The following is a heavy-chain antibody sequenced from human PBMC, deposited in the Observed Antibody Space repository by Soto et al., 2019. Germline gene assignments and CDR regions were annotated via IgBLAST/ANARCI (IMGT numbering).Heavy chain of an antibody. CDR2: TSYDGSNK. D-gene: IGHD3-16*01. CDR1: GFTFRSVV. J-gene: IGHJ4*02. CDR3: ARWGTAAGLAG. V-gene: IGHV3-30*19. Sequence: QVQLVVSGGGVVQPGTSLRLSCVGSGFTFRSVVIHWVRQAPGKGLEWVALTSYDGSNKYYDDSVKGRFTISRDNSRNTVDLPMDRLSIEDTALYDCARWGTAAGLAGWGQGNLVSVSP.